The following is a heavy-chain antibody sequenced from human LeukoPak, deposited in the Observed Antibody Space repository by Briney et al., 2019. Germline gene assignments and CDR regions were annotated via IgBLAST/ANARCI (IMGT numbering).Heavy chain of an antibody. J-gene: IGHJ3*02. D-gene: IGHD3-22*01. V-gene: IGHV4-4*07. CDR3: ASPYDSSGFDAFDI. Sequence: SETLSLTCTVSGGSISSYYWSWLRQPAGKGLEWIGRIYTSGSTNYNPSLKSRVTMSVDTSKNQFSLKLGSVTAADTAVYYCASPYDSSGFDAFDIWGQGTMVTVSS. CDR1: GGSISSYY. CDR2: IYTSGST.